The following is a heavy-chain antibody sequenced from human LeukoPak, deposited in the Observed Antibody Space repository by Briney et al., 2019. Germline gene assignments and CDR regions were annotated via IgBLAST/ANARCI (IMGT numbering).Heavy chain of an antibody. CDR1: GFTFSSYG. D-gene: IGHD3-10*01. Sequence: GGSLRLPCAASGFTFSSYGMHWVRQAPGKGLEWVAFIRYDGSNKYYADSVKGRFTISRDNSKNTLYLHMNSLRAEDTAVYYCAKAPRRTYYYGSGSYSDWLSVHPPQNYGMDVWGQGTTVTVSS. CDR2: IRYDGSNK. J-gene: IGHJ6*02. CDR3: AKAPRRTYYYGSGSYSDWLSVHPPQNYGMDV. V-gene: IGHV3-30*02.